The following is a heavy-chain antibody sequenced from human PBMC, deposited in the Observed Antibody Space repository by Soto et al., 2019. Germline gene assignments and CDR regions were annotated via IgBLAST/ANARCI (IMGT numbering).Heavy chain of an antibody. CDR3: ASWDYDVLTGYSYDD. CDR1: GGTFNNYG. V-gene: IGHV1-69*01. D-gene: IGHD3-9*01. J-gene: IGHJ4*02. CDR2: IIPMIGRT. Sequence: QVQLVQSGAEVKKPGSSVKVSCTASGGTFNNYGMGWVRQAPGQGLEWMGGIIPMIGRTNYAQKFQGRLTLTADASRSTAYMELRSLRSDDTAVYYCASWDYDVLTGYSYDDWGQGTLVTVSS.